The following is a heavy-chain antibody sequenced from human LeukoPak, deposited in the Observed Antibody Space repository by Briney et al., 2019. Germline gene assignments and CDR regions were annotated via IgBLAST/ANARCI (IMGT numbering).Heavy chain of an antibody. CDR2: ISSSSSYI. V-gene: IGHV3-21*01. J-gene: IGHJ4*02. Sequence: PGGSLRLSCAASGFTFSSYSMNWVRQAPGKGLEWVSSISSSSSYIYYADSVKGRFTISRDNAKNSLYLQMNSLRAEATAVYYCARGLWFGELSRGSQTNWGQGTLVTVSS. CDR3: ARGLWFGELSRGSQTN. D-gene: IGHD3-10*01. CDR1: GFTFSSYS.